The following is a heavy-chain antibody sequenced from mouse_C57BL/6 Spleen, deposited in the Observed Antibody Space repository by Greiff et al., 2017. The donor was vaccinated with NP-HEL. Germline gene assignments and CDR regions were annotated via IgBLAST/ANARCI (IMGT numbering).Heavy chain of an antibody. CDR2: INYDGSST. Sequence: EVKLMESEGGLVQPGSSMKLSCTASGFTFSDYYMAWVRQVPEKGLDWVANINYDGSSTYYLDSLKSRFIISRDNAKNILYLQMSSLKSEDTATYYCARDDGYDWFAYWGQGTLVTVSA. J-gene: IGHJ3*01. V-gene: IGHV5-16*01. CDR3: ARDDGYDWFAY. D-gene: IGHD2-2*01. CDR1: GFTFSDYY.